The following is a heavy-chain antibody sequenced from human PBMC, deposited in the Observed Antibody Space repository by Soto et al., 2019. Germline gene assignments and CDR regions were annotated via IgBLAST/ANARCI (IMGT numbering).Heavy chain of an antibody. Sequence: QVQLVQSGAEVKKPGSSVKVSCKASGGTFSSYAISWVRQAPGQGLEWMGGIIPIFGTANYAQKFQGRVTITADESTSTAYMELSSLRSEDTAVYYCARERDASSSLAYDAFDIWGQGTKVTVSS. D-gene: IGHD6-6*01. CDR1: GGTFSSYA. CDR2: IIPIFGTA. CDR3: ARERDASSSLAYDAFDI. J-gene: IGHJ3*02. V-gene: IGHV1-69*01.